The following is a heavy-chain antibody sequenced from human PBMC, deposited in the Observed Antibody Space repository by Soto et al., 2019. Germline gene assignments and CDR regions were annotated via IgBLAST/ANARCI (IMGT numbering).Heavy chain of an antibody. Sequence: ASVKVSCKTSGYTFNTYGINWVRQAPGQGLELMGWISAYDGKTTYAEKFQGRVTLTTDASTSTAYMELRSLRSDDTAIYYCARDPHEFWTSYWFDPWGQGTPVTVSS. J-gene: IGHJ5*02. CDR1: GYTFNTYG. V-gene: IGHV1-18*01. CDR2: ISAYDGKT. D-gene: IGHD3-3*01. CDR3: ARDPHEFWTSYWFDP.